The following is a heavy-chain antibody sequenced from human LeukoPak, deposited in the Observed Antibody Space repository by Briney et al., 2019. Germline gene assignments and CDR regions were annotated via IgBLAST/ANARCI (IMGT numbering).Heavy chain of an antibody. D-gene: IGHD5-12*01. CDR2: IYYIGST. Sequence: PSETLSLTCTVSGGSISSHYWSWIRQPPGKGLEWIGYIYYIGSTNYNPSLKSRVTISVDTSKNHFSLKLSSVTAADTAVYYCARGYVARFDSWGQGTLVTVSS. V-gene: IGHV4-59*11. CDR1: GGSISSHY. CDR3: ARGYVARFDS. J-gene: IGHJ4*02.